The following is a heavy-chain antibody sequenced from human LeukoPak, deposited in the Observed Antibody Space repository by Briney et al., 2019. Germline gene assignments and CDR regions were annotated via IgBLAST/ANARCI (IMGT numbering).Heavy chain of an antibody. V-gene: IGHV4-4*07. D-gene: IGHD6-13*01. Sequence: SETLSLTCTVSGGSISSYYWSWIRQPAGKGLEWIGRIYTSGSTNYNPSLKSRVTISVDKSKNQFSLKLSSVTAADTAVYYCARVVGKVAAAGPPYFDYWGQGTLVTVSS. CDR1: GGSISSYY. CDR2: IYTSGST. CDR3: ARVVGKVAAAGPPYFDY. J-gene: IGHJ4*02.